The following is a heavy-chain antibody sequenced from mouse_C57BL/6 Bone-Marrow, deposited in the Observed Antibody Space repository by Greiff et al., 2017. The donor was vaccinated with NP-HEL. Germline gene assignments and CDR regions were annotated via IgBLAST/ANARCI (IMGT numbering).Heavy chain of an antibody. V-gene: IGHV1-63*01. D-gene: IGHD4-1*01. CDR1: GYTFTNYW. CDR2: IYPGGGYT. J-gene: IGHJ2*01. Sequence: QFQLQQSGAELVRPGTSVKMSCKASGYTFTNYWIGWAKQRPGHGLEWIGDIYPGGGYTNYNEKFKGKATLTADKSSSTAYMQFSSLTSEDSAIYYCARSELARGYFDYWGQGTTLTVSS. CDR3: ARSELARGYFDY.